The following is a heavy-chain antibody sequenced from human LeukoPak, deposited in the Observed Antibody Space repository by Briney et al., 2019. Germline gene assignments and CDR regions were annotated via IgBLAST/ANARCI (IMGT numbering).Heavy chain of an antibody. V-gene: IGHV4-34*01. CDR2: INHSGST. CDR3: ARFDYYDSSGSLFDY. CDR1: GGSFSGYY. Sequence: MSSETLSLTCAVYGGSFSGYYWSWIRQPPGKGLEWIGEINHSGSTNYNPSLKSRVTISVDTSKNQFSLKLSSVTAADTAVYYCARFDYYDSSGSLFDYWGQGTLVTVSS. J-gene: IGHJ4*02. D-gene: IGHD3-22*01.